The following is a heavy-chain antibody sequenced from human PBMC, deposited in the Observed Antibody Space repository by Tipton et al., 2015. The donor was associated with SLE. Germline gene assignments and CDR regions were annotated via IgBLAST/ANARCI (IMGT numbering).Heavy chain of an antibody. J-gene: IGHJ4*02. CDR2: IYYSGST. Sequence: TLSLTCTVSGGSISSYYWSWIRQPPGKGLEWIGYIYYSGSTNYNPSLKSRVTISVDTSKNQFSLKLNSMTAADTAVYYCVERTGESWGQGTLVTVSS. D-gene: IGHD3/OR15-3a*01. CDR3: VERTGES. CDR1: GGSISSYY. V-gene: IGHV4-59*12.